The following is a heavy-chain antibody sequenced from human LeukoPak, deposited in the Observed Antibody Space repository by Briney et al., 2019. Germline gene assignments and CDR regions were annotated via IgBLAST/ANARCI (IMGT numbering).Heavy chain of an antibody. CDR3: ATVILSYGMDV. V-gene: IGHV4-30-4*01. Sequence: SETLSLTCTVSGGSISSGDYYWSWIRQPPGKGLEWIGYIYYSGSTYYNPSLKSRVTISVDTSKNQFSLKLSSVTAADTAVYYCATVILSYGMDVWGQGTTVTVSS. CDR1: GGSISSGDYY. J-gene: IGHJ6*02. D-gene: IGHD2-21*01. CDR2: IYYSGST.